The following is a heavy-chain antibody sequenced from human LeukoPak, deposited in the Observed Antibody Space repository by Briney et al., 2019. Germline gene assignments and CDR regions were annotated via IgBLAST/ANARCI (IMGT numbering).Heavy chain of an antibody. CDR2: FYYSGST. J-gene: IGHJ4*02. CDR3: ARHSYSRVAPDY. CDR1: GGSISSSNYY. Sequence: SETLSLTCTVSGGSISSSNYYWGWIRQPPGKGLEWIGTFYYSGSTFYNPSLKSRVTISVDTSKNQFSLNLSSVTAADTSVYYCARHSYSRVAPDYWGQGTLVTVSS. D-gene: IGHD6-13*01. V-gene: IGHV4-39*01.